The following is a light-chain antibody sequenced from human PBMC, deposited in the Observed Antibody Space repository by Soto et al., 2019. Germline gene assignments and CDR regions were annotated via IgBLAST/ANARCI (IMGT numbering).Light chain of an antibody. CDR1: SGDVGTYNY. CDR3: NSYTSSDTLI. J-gene: IGLJ2*01. V-gene: IGLV2-14*01. Sequence: QSALTQPASVSGSRGQSITISCTGTSGDVGTYNYVSWYQQHPGKAPTRIIYEVTNRPSGVSDRFSGSKSGNTASLTISGLQAEDEADYHCNSYTSSDTLIFGGGTKLTVL. CDR2: EVT.